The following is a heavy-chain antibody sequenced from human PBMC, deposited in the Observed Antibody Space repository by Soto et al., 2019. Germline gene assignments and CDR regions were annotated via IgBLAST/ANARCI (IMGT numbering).Heavy chain of an antibody. CDR2: ISWNSGSI. CDR1: GFTFDDYA. CDR3: AKDSGAVVQAASGYYYYYYMDV. J-gene: IGHJ6*03. Sequence: GGSLRLSCAASGFTFDDYAMHWVRQAPGKGLEWVSGISWNSGSIGYADSVKGRFTISRDNAKNSLYLQMNSLRAEDTALYYCAKDSGAVVQAASGYYYYYYMDVWRKGTTVPVSS. V-gene: IGHV3-9*01. D-gene: IGHD2-2*01.